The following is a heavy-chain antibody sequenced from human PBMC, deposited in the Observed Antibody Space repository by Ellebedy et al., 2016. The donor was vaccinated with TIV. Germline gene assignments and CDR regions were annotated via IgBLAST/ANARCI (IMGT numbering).Heavy chain of an antibody. Sequence: SETLSLTCAVSGGSLSDNYWTWIRQPPGKGLEWIGYLYYTGSTNYNPSLKSRVTISVNTPRNQFSLKLRSVTAADTAVYYCVSSASMDAFDLWGQGTKVTVSS. V-gene: IGHV4-59*01. CDR1: GGSLSDNY. CDR2: LYYTGST. J-gene: IGHJ3*01. CDR3: VSSASMDAFDL. D-gene: IGHD3-16*01.